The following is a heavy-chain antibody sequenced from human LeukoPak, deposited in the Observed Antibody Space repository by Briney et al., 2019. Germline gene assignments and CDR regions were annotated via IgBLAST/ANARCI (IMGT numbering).Heavy chain of an antibody. CDR3: ARDSPLWFGNYYYYYGMDV. CDR1: GYTFTSYY. CDR2: INPSGGST. J-gene: IGHJ6*02. Sequence: ASVKVSCKASGYTFTSYYMHWVRQAPGQGLELMGIINPSGGSTSYAQKFQGRVTMTRDTSTSTVYMELSSLRPEDTAVYYCARDSPLWFGNYYYYYGMDVWGQGTTVTVSS. D-gene: IGHD3-10*01. V-gene: IGHV1-46*01.